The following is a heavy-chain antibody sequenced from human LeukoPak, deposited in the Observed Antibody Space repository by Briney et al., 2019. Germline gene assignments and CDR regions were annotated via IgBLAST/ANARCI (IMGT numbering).Heavy chain of an antibody. J-gene: IGHJ5*02. CDR2: MNPNSGNT. V-gene: IGHV1-8*01. CDR1: GYTFTSYD. CDR3: ARVRYSSSWYNWFDP. D-gene: IGHD6-13*01. Sequence: ASVKVSCKASGYTFTSYDINWVRQATGQGLEWMGWMNPNSGNTGYAQKFQGRVTITRNTSISTAYMELSSLRSEDTAVYYCARVRYSSSWYNWFDPWGQGTLVTVSS.